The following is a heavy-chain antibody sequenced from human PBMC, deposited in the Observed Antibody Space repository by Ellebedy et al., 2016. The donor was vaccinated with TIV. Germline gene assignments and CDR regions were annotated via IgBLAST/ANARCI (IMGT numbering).Heavy chain of an antibody. CDR1: GGTFSSCA. Sequence: AASVKVSCKASGGTFSSCATSWVRQAPGQGLEWMGGIIPIFRTPNYAQKFQGRVTITADDSTSTVYMELSSMRSEDTAVYYCARDSYGLGSYANWGQGTLVTVSA. CDR3: ARDSYGLGSYAN. CDR2: IIPIFRTP. J-gene: IGHJ4*02. D-gene: IGHD3-10*01. V-gene: IGHV1-69*13.